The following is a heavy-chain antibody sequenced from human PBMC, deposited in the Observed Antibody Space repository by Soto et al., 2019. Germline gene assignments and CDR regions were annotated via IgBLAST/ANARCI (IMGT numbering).Heavy chain of an antibody. CDR1: GFTFSDYY. CDR2: ISSSGSTT. J-gene: IGHJ6*02. Sequence: GSLRLSCAASGFTFSDYYMSWIRQAPGKGLEWVSYISSSGSTTYYADSVKGRFTISRDNAKNSLYLQMNSLRAEDTAVYYCARGPRAPPPHDYGMDVWGQGTTVTVSS. V-gene: IGHV3-11*04. CDR3: ARGPRAPPPHDYGMDV.